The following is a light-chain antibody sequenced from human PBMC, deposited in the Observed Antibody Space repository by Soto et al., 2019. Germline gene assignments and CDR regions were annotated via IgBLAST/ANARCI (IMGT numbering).Light chain of an antibody. CDR1: QGISSY. J-gene: IGKJ2*01. CDR2: AAS. CDR3: QQFNSYPQNT. V-gene: IGKV1-9*01. Sequence: DIQLTQSPSFLSASVGDRVTTTCRASQGISSYLAWYQQKPGKAPKLLIYAASTLQSGVPSRFSGSGSGTEFTLTISSLQPEDCATYYCQQFNSYPQNTLGQGTSWRSN.